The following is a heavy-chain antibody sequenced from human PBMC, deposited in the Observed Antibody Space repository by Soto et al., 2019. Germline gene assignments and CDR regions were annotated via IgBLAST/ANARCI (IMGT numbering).Heavy chain of an antibody. CDR1: GFTFTTHA. D-gene: IGHD5-12*01. J-gene: IGHJ4*02. CDR2: TNAGNDNT. CDR3: ARRNNSGPIDY. Sequence: QVHLVQSGAEVKEPGASVKVSCKTSGFTFTTHAIHWVRQAPGQRFEWMGWTNAGNDNTKYSQRFQDRVTITRDTSASTAYMELSSLTSEDRAVYYCARRNNSGPIDYWGQGPLVTVSS. V-gene: IGHV1-3*01.